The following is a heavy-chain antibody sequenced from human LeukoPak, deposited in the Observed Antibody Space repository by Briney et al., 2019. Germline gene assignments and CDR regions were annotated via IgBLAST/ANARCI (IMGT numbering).Heavy chain of an antibody. V-gene: IGHV4-34*01. CDR2: INHSGST. CDR3: ARGGYGDPGDY. J-gene: IGHJ4*02. Sequence: SETLSLTCAVYGGSFSGYYWSWIRQPPGKGLEWVGEINHSGSTNYNPSLKSRVTISVDTSKNQFSLKLSSVTAADTAVYYCARGGYGDPGDYWGQGTLVTVSS. CDR1: GGSFSGYY. D-gene: IGHD4-17*01.